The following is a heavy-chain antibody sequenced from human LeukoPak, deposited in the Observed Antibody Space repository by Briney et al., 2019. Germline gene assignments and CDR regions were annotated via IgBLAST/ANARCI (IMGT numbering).Heavy chain of an antibody. CDR3: ARDSGYDYFDY. Sequence: GGSLRLSCAASGFTFSSCGMHWVRQAPGKGLEWVAVIWYDGSNKYYADSVKGRFTISRDNSKNTLYLQMNSLRAEDTAVYYCARDSGYDYFDYWGQGTLVTVSS. D-gene: IGHD5-12*01. CDR2: IWYDGSNK. CDR1: GFTFSSCG. J-gene: IGHJ4*02. V-gene: IGHV3-33*01.